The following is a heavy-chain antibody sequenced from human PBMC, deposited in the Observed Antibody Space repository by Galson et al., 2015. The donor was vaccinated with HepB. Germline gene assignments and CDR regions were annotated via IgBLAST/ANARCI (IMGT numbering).Heavy chain of an antibody. CDR1: GFTFSSYA. V-gene: IGHV3-64D*06. CDR3: VKDVEDSGYVGNAFDT. D-gene: IGHD5-12*01. J-gene: IGHJ3*02. Sequence: SLRLSCAASGFTFSSYAMHWVRQAPGKGLEYVSAISSNGGSTYYADSVKGRFTISRDNSKNTLYLQMSSLRAEDTAVYYCVKDVEDSGYVGNAFDTWGQGTMVTVSS. CDR2: ISSNGGST.